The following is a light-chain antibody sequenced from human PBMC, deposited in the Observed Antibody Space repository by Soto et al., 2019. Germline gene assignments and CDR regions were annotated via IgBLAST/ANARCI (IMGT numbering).Light chain of an antibody. V-gene: IGKV3D-11*02. CDR3: RQRSRGPACT. J-gene: IGKJ2*02. Sequence: EVVLTQSPATLSLSPGERATLSCRASQSVSSHLARYHQKPGQAPRLLIYDASDGATGIPGRFSGSGPRTACSPPSSRLEPEEFTVYFWRQRSRGPACTFGQGTRLEIK. CDR2: DAS. CDR1: QSVSSH.